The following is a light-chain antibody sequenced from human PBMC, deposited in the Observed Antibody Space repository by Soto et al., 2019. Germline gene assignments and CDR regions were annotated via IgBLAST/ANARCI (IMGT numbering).Light chain of an antibody. J-gene: IGLJ1*01. Sequence: QSALTQPPSASGSPGQSVTISCTGTSGDVGSYNLVSWYQQHPGKAPKLMIYEVSKRPSGVSNRFSGSKSGNTASLTISGLQAEDEADYYCCSYAGSSTFYVFGTGTKLTVL. CDR1: SGDVGSYNL. CDR2: EVS. CDR3: CSYAGSSTFYV. V-gene: IGLV2-23*02.